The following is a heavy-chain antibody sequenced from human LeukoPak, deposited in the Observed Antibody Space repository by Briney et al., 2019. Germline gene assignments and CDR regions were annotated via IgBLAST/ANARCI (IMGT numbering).Heavy chain of an antibody. V-gene: IGHV3-7*01. CDR1: GFLFSSYW. Sequence: GGSLRLSCAASGFLFSSYWMGWVRQAPAKGLEWVANIKRDGSERYYEDSVKGRFTTSRDDAQNSLYLQMNSLREEDTAVYYCARDKEAAVDFWSGYYPLWGQGTLVTVSS. CDR2: IKRDGSER. CDR3: ARDKEAAVDFWSGYYPL. D-gene: IGHD3-3*01. J-gene: IGHJ4*02.